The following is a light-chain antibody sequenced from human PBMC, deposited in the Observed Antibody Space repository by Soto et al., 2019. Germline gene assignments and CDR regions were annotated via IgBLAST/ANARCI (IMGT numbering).Light chain of an antibody. J-gene: IGKJ1*01. CDR3: QQYTNSPQT. CDR1: QTINKN. Sequence: VMTQAPATLSVSPGERATVSCRASQTINKNVAWYQLKDGQVPRLVIYGASTKATDIPARFSGSGSGTEFTLPISSLHSEDFAEYHCQQYTNSPQTFAQGTTVDSK. V-gene: IGKV3-15*01. CDR2: GAS.